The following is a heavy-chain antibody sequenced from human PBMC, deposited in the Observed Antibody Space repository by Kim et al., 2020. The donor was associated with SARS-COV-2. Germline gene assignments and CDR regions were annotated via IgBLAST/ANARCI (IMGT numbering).Heavy chain of an antibody. J-gene: IGHJ4*02. Sequence: PSLTGRVPISTDTSKNEFSLNLSSVTAADTTVYYCARQGNVRPSAWYFDYWGQGTLVTVSS. CDR3: ARQGNVRPSAWYFDY. D-gene: IGHD6-19*01. V-gene: IGHV4-39*01.